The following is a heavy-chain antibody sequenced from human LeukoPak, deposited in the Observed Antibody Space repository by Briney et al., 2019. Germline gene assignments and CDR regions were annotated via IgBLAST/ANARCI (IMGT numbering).Heavy chain of an antibody. J-gene: IGHJ2*01. CDR3: ARAPYGSGTYWYFDL. V-gene: IGHV3-21*01. CDR1: GFTFSSYG. Sequence: PGRSLRLSCTASGFTFSSYGMHWVRQAPGKGLEWVSSISSTSSYIYYPDSVKGRFTISRDNAKNSLYLEMNSLRAEDTAVYYCARAPYGSGTYWYFDLWGRGTLVTVSS. D-gene: IGHD3-10*01. CDR2: ISSTSSYI.